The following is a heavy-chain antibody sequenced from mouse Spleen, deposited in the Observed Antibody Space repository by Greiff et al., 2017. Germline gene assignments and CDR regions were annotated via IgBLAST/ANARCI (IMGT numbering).Heavy chain of an antibody. Sequence: VQLQQSGAELAKPGASVKMSCKASGYTFTSYWMHWVKQRPGQGLEWIGYINPSTGYTEYNQKFKDKATLTADKSSSTAYMQLSSLTSEDSAVYYCAEEGDFDYWGQGATLTVSS. V-gene: IGHV1-7*01. CDR1: GYTFTSYW. CDR2: INPSTGYT. J-gene: IGHJ2*01. CDR3: AEEGDFDY.